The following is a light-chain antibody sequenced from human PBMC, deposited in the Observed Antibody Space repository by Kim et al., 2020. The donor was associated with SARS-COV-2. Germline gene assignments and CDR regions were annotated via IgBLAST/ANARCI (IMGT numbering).Light chain of an antibody. CDR1: KLVDKH. CDR3: QAWDSSTVG. Sequence: SVPPGQTARITCSGHKLVDKHACWYKQKPGQSPGGGIYQDRKRPSGIPERFSGSNSGNTATLTISGTQAMDEADYYCQAWDSSTVGCGGGTQLTVL. CDR2: QDR. V-gene: IGLV3-1*01. J-gene: IGLJ2*01.